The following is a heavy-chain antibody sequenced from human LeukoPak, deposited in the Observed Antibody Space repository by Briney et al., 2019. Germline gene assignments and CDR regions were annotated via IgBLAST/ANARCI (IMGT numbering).Heavy chain of an antibody. CDR3: ARRNYYGSGRCFDY. Sequence: SETLSLTCTVSGGSISSGDYYWSWIRQPPGKGLEWIGYIYYSGSTYYNPSLQSRVTMSVDTSKNQFSLKLSSVTAADTAVYYCARRNYYGSGRCFDYWGQGTLVTVSS. D-gene: IGHD3-10*01. J-gene: IGHJ4*02. CDR2: IYYSGST. V-gene: IGHV4-30-4*01. CDR1: GGSISSGDYY.